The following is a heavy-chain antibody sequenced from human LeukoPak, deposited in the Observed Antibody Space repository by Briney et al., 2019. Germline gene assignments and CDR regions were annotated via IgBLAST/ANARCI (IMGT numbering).Heavy chain of an antibody. V-gene: IGHV1-24*01. CDR2: FDPEDGET. D-gene: IGHD4-11*01. J-gene: IGHJ4*02. Sequence: ASVKVSCKVSGYTLTELSMHWVRQAPGKGLEWMGGFDPEDGETIYAQKFQGRVTMTEDTSTDTAYMELSSLRSEDTAVYYCAIHTDDYTLTDYWGQGTLVTVSS. CDR1: GYTLTELS. CDR3: AIHTDDYTLTDY.